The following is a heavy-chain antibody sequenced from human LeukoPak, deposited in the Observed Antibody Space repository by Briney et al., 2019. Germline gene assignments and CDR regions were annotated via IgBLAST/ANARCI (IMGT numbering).Heavy chain of an antibody. J-gene: IGHJ4*02. CDR1: GFTSVVYA. CDR2: ITGDGGST. D-gene: IGHD4-23*01. CDR3: AKDFYGGNSDGRGN. Sequence: PGRSLRLSFAASGFTSVVYAMPWSHQPPGKGLDGFCLITGDGGSTYYADSVRGRFTISRDNCKNSLYLQMNSLRTEDTALYYCAKDFYGGNSDGRGNWGQGTLVTVSS. V-gene: IGHV3-43*02.